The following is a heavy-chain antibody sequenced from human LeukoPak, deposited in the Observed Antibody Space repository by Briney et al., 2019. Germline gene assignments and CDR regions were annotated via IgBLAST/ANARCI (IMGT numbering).Heavy chain of an antibody. J-gene: IGHJ6*03. D-gene: IGHD6-13*01. CDR3: ARDGDYSSSWDYYYYMDV. CDR2: INPNSGGT. CDR1: GYTFTGYY. V-gene: IGHV1-2*02. Sequence: GASVKVSCKTSGYTFTGYYMHWVRQAPGQGLEWMGWINPNSGGTNYAQKFQGRVTMTRDTSISTAYMELSRLRSDDTAVYYCARDGDYSSSWDYYYYMDVWGKGTTVTVSS.